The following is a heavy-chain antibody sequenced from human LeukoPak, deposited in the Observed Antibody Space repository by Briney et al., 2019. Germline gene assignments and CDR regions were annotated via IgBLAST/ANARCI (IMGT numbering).Heavy chain of an antibody. V-gene: IGHV3-30*03. CDR3: ATEASVSMVRGVVRQY. Sequence: PGGSLRLSCAASGFTFSSYGMHWVRQAPGKGLERVAVISYDGSNKYYADSVKGRFTISRDNSKNTLYLQMNSLRAEDTAVYYCATEASVSMVRGVVRQYWGQGTLVTVSS. CDR1: GFTFSSYG. D-gene: IGHD3-10*01. CDR2: ISYDGSNK. J-gene: IGHJ4*02.